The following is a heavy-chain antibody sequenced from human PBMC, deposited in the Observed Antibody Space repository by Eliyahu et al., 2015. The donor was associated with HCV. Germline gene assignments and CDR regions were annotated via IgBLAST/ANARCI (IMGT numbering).Heavy chain of an antibody. Sequence: QVQLVQSGAEVRKPGXAVXVSXXASGGXLNTDAISWVXQAPGQGLEWMGGIIPIFGTPNYAQKFRDRVWITADESTNTVYMELSSLRSDDTATYYCARGEDYVNWFDPWGQGTPVTVSS. V-gene: IGHV1-69*01. D-gene: IGHD4-17*01. CDR3: ARGEDYVNWFDP. CDR1: GGXLNTDA. CDR2: IIPIFGTP. J-gene: IGHJ5*02.